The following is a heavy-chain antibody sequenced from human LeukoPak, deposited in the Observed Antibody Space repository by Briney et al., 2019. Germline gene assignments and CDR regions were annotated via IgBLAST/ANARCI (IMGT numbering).Heavy chain of an antibody. D-gene: IGHD3-3*01. Sequence: SETLSLTXAVYGGSFSGYYWSWIRQPPGKGLEWIGEINHSGSTNYNPSLKSRVTISVDTSKNQFSLKLSSVTAADTAVYYCARQEAADYDFWSGPDLNWFDPWGQGTLVTVSS. CDR2: INHSGST. CDR1: GGSFSGYY. J-gene: IGHJ5*02. CDR3: ARQEAADYDFWSGPDLNWFDP. V-gene: IGHV4-34*01.